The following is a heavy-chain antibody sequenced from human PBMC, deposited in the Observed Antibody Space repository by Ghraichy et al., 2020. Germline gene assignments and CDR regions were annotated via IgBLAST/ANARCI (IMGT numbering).Heavy chain of an antibody. J-gene: IGHJ3*02. CDR3: AKGGGYDAFDI. D-gene: IGHD5-12*01. Sequence: GGSLRLSCAASGFSSYAMSWVRQAPGKGLEWVSSIIGSGGSTYYADSVEGRFTISRDNSKNTLFLQMNSLRAEDTAVYYCAKGGGYDAFDILSQGTMVTVSS. V-gene: IGHV3-23*01. CDR2: IIGSGGST. CDR1: GFSSYA.